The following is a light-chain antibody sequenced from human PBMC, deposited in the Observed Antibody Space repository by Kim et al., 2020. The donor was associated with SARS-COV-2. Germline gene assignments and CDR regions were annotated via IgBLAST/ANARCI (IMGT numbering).Light chain of an antibody. CDR3: QQYGNSPAT. Sequence: EIVLTQSPGTLSLSPGERGTLSCRASQTISSSYLAWYQQKPGQAPRLLIYGAFNRATGIPDRFSGSGSGTDFSLTISRLDPEDFAMYYCQQYGNSPATFGQGTKVDIK. V-gene: IGKV3-20*01. J-gene: IGKJ1*01. CDR2: GAF. CDR1: QTISSSY.